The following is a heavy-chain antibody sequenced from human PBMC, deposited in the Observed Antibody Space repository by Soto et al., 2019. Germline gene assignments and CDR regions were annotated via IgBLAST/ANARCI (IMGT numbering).Heavy chain of an antibody. V-gene: IGHV4-34*01. Sequence: SETLSLTCAVYGGSFSGYYWSWIRQPPGKGLEWIGEINHSGSTNYNPSLKSRVTISVDTSKNQFSLKLSSVTAADTAAYYCARGREVRGVIITWGQGTLVTVSS. D-gene: IGHD3-10*01. J-gene: IGHJ5*02. CDR2: INHSGST. CDR3: ARGREVRGVIIT. CDR1: GGSFSGYY.